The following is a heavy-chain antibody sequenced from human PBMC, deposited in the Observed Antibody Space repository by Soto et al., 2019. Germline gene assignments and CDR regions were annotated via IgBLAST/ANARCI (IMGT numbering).Heavy chain of an antibody. CDR1: GFTFSSYG. CDR3: AKGQLSVVVVVAADYGMDV. Sequence: SLRLSCAASGFTFSSYGMHWVRQAPGKGLEWVAVISYDGSNKYYADSVKGRFTISRDNSKNTLYLQMNSLRAEDTAVYYCAKGQLSVVVVVAADYGMDVWGQGTTVTVSS. V-gene: IGHV3-30*18. J-gene: IGHJ6*02. D-gene: IGHD2-15*01. CDR2: ISYDGSNK.